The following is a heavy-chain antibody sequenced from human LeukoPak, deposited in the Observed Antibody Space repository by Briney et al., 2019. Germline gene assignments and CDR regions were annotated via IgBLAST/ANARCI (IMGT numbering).Heavy chain of an antibody. V-gene: IGHV1-69*13. CDR1: GGNFRNYG. D-gene: IGHD6-13*01. CDR3: ATDPNPYSSTSGYFDF. Sequence: ASVKVSCKASGGNFRNYGFHWVRQAPGQGLEWMGGMLPIFGTANYAQKFQGRVTITADESSNTASLDLSSLTSEDTAVYYCATDPNPYSSTSGYFDFWGQGTLVTVSS. J-gene: IGHJ4*02. CDR2: MLPIFGTA.